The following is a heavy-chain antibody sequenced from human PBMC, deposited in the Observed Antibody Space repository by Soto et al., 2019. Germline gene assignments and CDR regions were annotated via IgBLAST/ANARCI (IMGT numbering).Heavy chain of an antibody. CDR3: AAGGRVVVVPAARVGFDYCYYGMDV. Sequence: SVKVSCKASGFTFTSSAVQWVRQARGQRLEWIGWIVVGSGNTNYAQKFQERVTITRDMSTSTAYMELSSLRSEDTAVYYCAAGGRVVVVPAARVGFDYCYYGMDVWGQWTTVTVS. D-gene: IGHD2-2*01. CDR1: GFTFTSSA. CDR2: IVVGSGNT. J-gene: IGHJ6*02. V-gene: IGHV1-58*01.